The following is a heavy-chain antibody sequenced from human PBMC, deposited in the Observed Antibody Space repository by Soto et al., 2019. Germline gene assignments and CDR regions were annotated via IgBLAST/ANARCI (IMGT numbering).Heavy chain of an antibody. J-gene: IGHJ4*02. Sequence: EVQLLESGGGMGHPGGSLRLSCAASGFTFSSYAMSWVRQAPGKGLEWVSAISGSGSSTYYADSVKGRFTISRDNSKNTLYLQMNSLRAEDTAVYYCEKRYSSSWIFDYWGQGTLVTVSS. V-gene: IGHV3-23*01. CDR3: EKRYSSSWIFDY. CDR2: ISGSGSST. D-gene: IGHD6-13*01. CDR1: GFTFSSYA.